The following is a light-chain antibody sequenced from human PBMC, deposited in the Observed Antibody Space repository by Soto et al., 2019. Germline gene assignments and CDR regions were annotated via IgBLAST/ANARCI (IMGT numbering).Light chain of an antibody. CDR1: QGISSY. J-gene: IGKJ2*01. CDR2: DAS. Sequence: DIQLTQSPSFLSASVGDRVTITCRASQGISSYLAWYQQKPGKAPNLLIYDASTLHSGVPSRFSGSGSGTEFTLTISGLQPEDFATYYCQQLNSYPLFGQGTKLEIK. V-gene: IGKV1-9*01. CDR3: QQLNSYPL.